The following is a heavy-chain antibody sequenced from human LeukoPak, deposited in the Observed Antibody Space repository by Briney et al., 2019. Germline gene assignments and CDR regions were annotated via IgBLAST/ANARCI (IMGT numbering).Heavy chain of an antibody. CDR3: ARSLAAGFDI. D-gene: IGHD6-25*01. J-gene: IGHJ3*02. CDR1: GFTFSTYW. Sequence: GGSLRLSCAASGFTFSTYWMSWVRQVPGKGLEWVANMKQDGSEKYYVDSVKGRFTISRGNAKNSLYLQMNSLRAEDTAVYYCARSLAAGFDIWGQGTVVIASS. CDR2: MKQDGSEK. V-gene: IGHV3-7*04.